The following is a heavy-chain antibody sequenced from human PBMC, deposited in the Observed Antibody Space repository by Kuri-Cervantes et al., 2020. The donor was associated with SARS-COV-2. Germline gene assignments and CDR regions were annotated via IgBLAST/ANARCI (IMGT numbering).Heavy chain of an antibody. Sequence: GGSLRLSCAASGFTFDDYGMSWVRQAPGKGLEWVSGINWNGGSTGYADSVKGRFTISRDNAKNSLYLQMNSLRAEDTALYHCAGGPLVPAAEAEYFQHWGQGTLVTVSS. CDR2: INWNGGST. CDR3: AGGPLVPAAEAEYFQH. J-gene: IGHJ1*01. D-gene: IGHD2-2*01. V-gene: IGHV3-20*01. CDR1: GFTFDDYG.